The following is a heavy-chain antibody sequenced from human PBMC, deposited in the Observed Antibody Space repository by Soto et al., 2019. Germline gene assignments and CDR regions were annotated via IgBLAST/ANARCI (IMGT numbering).Heavy chain of an antibody. V-gene: IGHV3-74*01. J-gene: IGHJ4*02. D-gene: IGHD3-10*01. CDR1: GFSFSHYW. Sequence: LRLSCAASGFSFSHYWMDWVRQAPGKGLVWVSRISPDGRTTTYADSVKGRFTISRDNAKSTLYLQMNSLTVEDGAVYYCADSWLPTSYWGPGTLVTVSS. CDR2: ISPDGRTT. CDR3: ADSWLPTSY.